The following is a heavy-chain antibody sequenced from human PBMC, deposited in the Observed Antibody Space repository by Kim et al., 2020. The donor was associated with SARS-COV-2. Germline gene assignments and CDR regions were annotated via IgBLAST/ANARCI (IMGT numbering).Heavy chain of an antibody. V-gene: IGHV3-30-3*01. Sequence: GGSLRLSCSASGFTFSSYAMHWVRQAPGKGLEWVALISYDGSNKYYADSVKGRFTISRDNSKNTLYLQMNSLRAEDTAVYYCARANYFDYWGQGTLVTVSS. CDR3: ARANYFDY. CDR1: GFTFSSYA. J-gene: IGHJ4*02. CDR2: ISYDGSNK.